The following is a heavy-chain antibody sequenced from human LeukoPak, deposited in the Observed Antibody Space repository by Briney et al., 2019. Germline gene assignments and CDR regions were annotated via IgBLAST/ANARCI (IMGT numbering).Heavy chain of an antibody. Sequence: GGSLRLSCAASGFTFSSYAMSWVRQAPGKGLEWVSAISGSGGSTYYADSVKGRFTISRGNAKNTLYLQMNSLRAEDTAVYYCARDRDDFWSGSKTTPDYWGQGTLVTVSS. CDR1: GFTFSSYA. J-gene: IGHJ4*02. D-gene: IGHD3-3*01. CDR2: ISGSGGST. CDR3: ARDRDDFWSGSKTTPDY. V-gene: IGHV3-23*01.